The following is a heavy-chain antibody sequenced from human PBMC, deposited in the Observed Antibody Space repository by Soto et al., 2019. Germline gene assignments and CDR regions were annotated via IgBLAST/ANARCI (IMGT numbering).Heavy chain of an antibody. V-gene: IGHV1-8*01. J-gene: IGHJ5*02. CDR2: MNPNSGIT. Sequence: ASVKVSCKASGYTFTSYDINWVRQATGQGLEWMGWMNPNSGITDFAQKFQGRITMTGNTSISTAYMELSSLRSEDTAVYYCARGTETYYDFWSGYYWWFDPWGQGTLVTVSS. CDR3: ARGTETYYDFWSGYYWWFDP. D-gene: IGHD3-3*01. CDR1: GYTFTSYD.